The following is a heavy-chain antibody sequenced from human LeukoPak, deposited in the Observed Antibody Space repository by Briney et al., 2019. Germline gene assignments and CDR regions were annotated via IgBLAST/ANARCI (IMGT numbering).Heavy chain of an antibody. CDR2: ISSSGSTI. D-gene: IGHD5-24*01. J-gene: IGHJ4*02. V-gene: IGHV3-11*01. CDR3: AKDQVEDGYYFDY. Sequence: GGSLRLSCAASGFTFSDYYMSWIRQAPGKGLGWVSYISSSGSTIYYADSVKGRFTISRDNAKNSLYLQMNSLRAEDTAVYYCAKDQVEDGYYFDYWGQGTLVTVSS. CDR1: GFTFSDYY.